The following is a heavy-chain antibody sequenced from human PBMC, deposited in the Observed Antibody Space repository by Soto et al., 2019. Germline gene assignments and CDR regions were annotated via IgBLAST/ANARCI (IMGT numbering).Heavy chain of an antibody. D-gene: IGHD6-19*01. CDR2: ISGYNGNT. J-gene: IGHJ6*02. Sequence: QVQLVQSGAEVKKPGASVTVSCKTSGYTFSNYGINWVRQAPGQGLEWMGWISGYNGNTNYAQTVQGGVTMTTDTSTGTVYMELTSLKSDNTAIYYRSRFIMVGGWFDPNYYHGMDVWGQGTTVIVSS. CDR1: GYTFSNYG. CDR3: SRFIMVGGWFDPNYYHGMDV. V-gene: IGHV1-18*01.